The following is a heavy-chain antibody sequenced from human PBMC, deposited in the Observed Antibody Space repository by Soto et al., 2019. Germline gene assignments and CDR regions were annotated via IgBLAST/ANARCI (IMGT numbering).Heavy chain of an antibody. CDR2: IFSDAER. V-gene: IGHV2-26*03. D-gene: IGHD2-15*01. Sequence: AFAPELVNITGTLTLSCDISRFSLTPGGMCVSWIRQPPGKTLQWLAHIFSDAERSYTRSLQGRLTVSKVGTGSQVVLTMTNLEHVDTGTYFCVRINADSYSALNAVDVRVQSTTVTVAS. CDR1: RFSLTPGGMC. CDR3: VRINADSYSALNAVDV. J-gene: IGHJ6*02.